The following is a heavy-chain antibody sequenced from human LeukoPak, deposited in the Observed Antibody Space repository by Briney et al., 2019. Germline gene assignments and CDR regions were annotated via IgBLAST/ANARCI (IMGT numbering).Heavy chain of an antibody. Sequence: KPSETLSLTCTVSGGSISSSSYYWGWIRQPPGKGLEWIGSIYYSGSTYYNPSLKSRVTISIDTSKNQFSLKLSSVTAADTAVYYCARLDYGDYDAFDIWGQGTMVTVSS. V-gene: IGHV4-39*01. CDR3: ARLDYGDYDAFDI. CDR2: IYYSGST. J-gene: IGHJ3*02. CDR1: GGSISSSSYY. D-gene: IGHD4-17*01.